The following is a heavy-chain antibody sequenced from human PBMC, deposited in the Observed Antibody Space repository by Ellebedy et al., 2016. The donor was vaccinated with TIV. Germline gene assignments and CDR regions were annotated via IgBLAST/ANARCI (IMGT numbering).Heavy chain of an antibody. CDR3: AKDPWGVGPAFDI. J-gene: IGHJ3*02. V-gene: IGHV3-23*01. CDR2: IRGTGDNT. Sequence: PGGSLRLSCAASGFTFGNYAMDWVRQAPGKGLEWVATIRGTGDNTYYADSVRGRFTISRDNSKNTLYLHMDSLRVDDTAIYYCAKDPWGVGPAFDIWGPGTMVTVSS. CDR1: GFTFGNYA. D-gene: IGHD1-26*01.